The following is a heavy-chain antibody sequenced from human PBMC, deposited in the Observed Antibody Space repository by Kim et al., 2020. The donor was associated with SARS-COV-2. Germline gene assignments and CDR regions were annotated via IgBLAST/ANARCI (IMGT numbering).Heavy chain of an antibody. D-gene: IGHD6-19*01. V-gene: IGHV3-33*06. Sequence: GGSLRLSCAASGFTFSSYGMHWVRQAPGKGLEWVAVIWYDGSNKYYADSVKGRFTISRDNSKNTLYLQMNSLRAEDTAVYYCAKDQVAVAGTENYYYYYGMDVWGQGTTVTVSS. CDR3: AKDQVAVAGTENYYYYYGMDV. J-gene: IGHJ6*02. CDR2: IWYDGSNK. CDR1: GFTFSSYG.